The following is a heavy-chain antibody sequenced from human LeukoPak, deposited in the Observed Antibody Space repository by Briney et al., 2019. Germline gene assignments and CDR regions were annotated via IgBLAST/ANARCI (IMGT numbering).Heavy chain of an antibody. CDR2: IHSSGTT. D-gene: IGHD3-9*01. V-gene: IGHV4-4*09. CDR1: GDSISGYY. CDR3: ARLTATPAGSYHYHYIHV. Sequence: SEALSLTCTVSGDSISGYYYNWIRQPPGKGLEWIGFIHSSGTTEYIPSLRGRVTLSVATSRNQLSLKLTSVTAADTAVYYCARLTATPAGSYHYHYIHVWGKGTTVTVSS. J-gene: IGHJ6*03.